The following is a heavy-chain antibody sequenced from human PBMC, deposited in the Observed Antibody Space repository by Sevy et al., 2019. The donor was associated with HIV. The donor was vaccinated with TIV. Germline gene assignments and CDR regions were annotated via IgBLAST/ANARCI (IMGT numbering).Heavy chain of an antibody. CDR2: IGYDGSDK. CDR3: AKERGGSYIPYFYGMDV. J-gene: IGHJ6*02. CDR1: GFTFRNYG. D-gene: IGHD1-26*01. V-gene: IGHV3-30*18. Sequence: GGSLRLSCIASGFTFRNYGIHWVRQAPGKGLDWLAVIGYDGSDKYYADSVKGRFTISRDNSKNTLFLQMNSLRVEDTAVYYCAKERGGSYIPYFYGMDVWGQGTAVTVSS.